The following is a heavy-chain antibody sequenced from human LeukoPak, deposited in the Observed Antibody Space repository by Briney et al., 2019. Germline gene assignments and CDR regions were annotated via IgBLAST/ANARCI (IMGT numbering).Heavy chain of an antibody. CDR1: GGSISSGSYY. CDR3: AGNYYYYMDV. CDR2: IYTSGST. Sequence: SETLSLTCTVSGGSISSGSYYWSWIRQPAGKGLEWIGRIYTSGSTNYNPSLKSRVTISVDTSKNQFSLKLSSVTAADTAVYYCAGNYYYYMDVWGKGTTVTVSS. J-gene: IGHJ6*03. V-gene: IGHV4-61*02.